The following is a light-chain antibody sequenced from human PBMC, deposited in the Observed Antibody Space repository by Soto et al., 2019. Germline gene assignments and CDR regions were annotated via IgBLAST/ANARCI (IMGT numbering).Light chain of an antibody. J-gene: IGKJ2*01. Sequence: DIQMTQSPSSLSASVGDRVTITCRASQSISSYLNWYQQKPGKATKLLIYAASSLQSGVPSRFSGSGSGTDFTLTISSLQPEDFATYYCQQRSTFGQGTKLEIK. CDR3: QQRST. CDR1: QSISSY. V-gene: IGKV1-39*01. CDR2: AAS.